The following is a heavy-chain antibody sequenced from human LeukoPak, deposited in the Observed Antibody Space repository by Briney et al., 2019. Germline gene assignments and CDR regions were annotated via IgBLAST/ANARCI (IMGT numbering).Heavy chain of an antibody. Sequence: SETLSLTCTVSGGSISSSSYYWGWIRQPPGKGLEWIGSIYYSGSTYYNPSLKSRVTISVDTSKNQFSLKLSSVTAADTAVYYCARESGYYLSYLDYWGQGTLVTVSS. V-gene: IGHV4-39*07. D-gene: IGHD3-22*01. CDR2: IYYSGST. CDR1: GGSISSSSYY. CDR3: ARESGYYLSYLDY. J-gene: IGHJ4*02.